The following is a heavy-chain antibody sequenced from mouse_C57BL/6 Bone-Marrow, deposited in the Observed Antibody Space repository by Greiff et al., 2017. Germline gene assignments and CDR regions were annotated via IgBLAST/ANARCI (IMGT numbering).Heavy chain of an antibody. CDR1: GYTFTSYW. V-gene: IGHV1-55*01. CDR2: IYPGSGST. J-gene: IGHJ2*01. D-gene: IGHD1-1*01. Sequence: QVQLKQPGAELVKPGASVKMSCKASGYTFTSYWITWVKQRPGQGLEWIGDIYPGSGSTNYNEKFKSKATLTVDTSSSTAYMKLIGLTSEDSAVYYCARSGRATTGGNYFDYWGQGTTLTVSS. CDR3: ARSGRATTGGNYFDY.